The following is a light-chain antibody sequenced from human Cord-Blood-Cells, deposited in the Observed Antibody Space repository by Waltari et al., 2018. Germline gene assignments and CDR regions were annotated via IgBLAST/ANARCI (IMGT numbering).Light chain of an antibody. CDR1: QSVGSY. CDR3: QQRSNWPPHT. V-gene: IGKV3-11*01. J-gene: IGKJ2*01. Sequence: IVLTQPPAPISLPSGERTTPPCRASQSVGSYLPWYQQKPGQAPSLLTYDASNRATGIPARFSGSGSGTDFTLTISSLEPEDFAVYYCQQRSNWPPHTFGQGTKLEIK. CDR2: DAS.